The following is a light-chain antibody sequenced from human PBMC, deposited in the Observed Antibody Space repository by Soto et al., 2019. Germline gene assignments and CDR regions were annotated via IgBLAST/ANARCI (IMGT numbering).Light chain of an antibody. CDR3: CSYAGSYIQYV. CDR2: DVS. J-gene: IGLJ1*01. Sequence: QSVLTQPRSVSGSPGQSDTLSCTGTSSDIGDYDYVSWYQQHPGMAPKLIIYDVSKGPSGVPDRFSGSKSGNTASLTISGLQAEDEADYYCCSYAGSYIQYVFGTGTKATVL. CDR1: SSDIGDYDY. V-gene: IGLV2-11*01.